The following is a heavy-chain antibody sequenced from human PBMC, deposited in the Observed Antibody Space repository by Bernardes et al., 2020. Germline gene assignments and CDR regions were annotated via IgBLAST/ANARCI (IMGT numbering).Heavy chain of an antibody. D-gene: IGHD3-16*01. V-gene: IGHV3-13*01. CDR2: IGTAGDT. CDR3: ARERGFYYGLDV. J-gene: IGHJ6*02. CDR1: GFTFSSYD. Sequence: GGSLRLSCAASGFTFSSYDMHWVRQATGKGLEWVSAIGTAGDTYYTDSVKGRFTISRDNSKNTLNLQMNSLRAEDTAVYYCARERGFYYGLDVWGQGTTVTVSS.